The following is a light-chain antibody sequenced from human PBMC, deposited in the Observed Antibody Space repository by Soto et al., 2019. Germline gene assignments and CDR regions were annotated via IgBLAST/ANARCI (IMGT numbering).Light chain of an antibody. V-gene: IGLV2-18*02. CDR3: NSYTISGTYV. CDR1: SSDVGSYNR. J-gene: IGLJ1*01. Sequence: SVVPRAASLSGSRGQSVAISCTGDSSDVGSYNRVSWYQQSPGTAPKLIIYEVTTRPSGVPDRFSGSKSGNTASLTISGLQAEDEADYYCNSYTISGTYVFGTGTKVTVL. CDR2: EVT.